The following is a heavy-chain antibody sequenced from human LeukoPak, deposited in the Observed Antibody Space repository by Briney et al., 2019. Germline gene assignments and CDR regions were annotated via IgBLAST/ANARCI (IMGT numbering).Heavy chain of an antibody. D-gene: IGHD4-17*01. J-gene: IGHJ6*02. CDR3: ARDDGDPVYYYYGMDV. CDR1: GDIVSSNSAA. V-gene: IGHV6-1*01. Sequence: SQTLSLTCAISGDIVSSNSAAWNWIRQSPSRGLEWLGRTYYRSKLYNDYAVSVKSRITINPDTSKNQFSLQLNSVTPEDTAVYYCARDDGDPVYYYYGMDVWGQGTTVTVSS. CDR2: TYYRSKLYN.